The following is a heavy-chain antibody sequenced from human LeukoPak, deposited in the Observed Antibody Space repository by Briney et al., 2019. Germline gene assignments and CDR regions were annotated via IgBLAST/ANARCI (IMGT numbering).Heavy chain of an antibody. CDR1: GFTFSSYS. J-gene: IGHJ4*02. CDR2: ISGSSSYI. V-gene: IGHV3-21*01. CDR3: ARGGVIVFDY. Sequence: GGSLRLSCAASGFTFSSYSMNWVRQAPGKGLEWVSSISGSSSYIYYADSVKGRFTISRDNAKNSLYLQMNSLRAEDTAVYYCARGGVIVFDYWGQGTLVTVSS. D-gene: IGHD3-16*02.